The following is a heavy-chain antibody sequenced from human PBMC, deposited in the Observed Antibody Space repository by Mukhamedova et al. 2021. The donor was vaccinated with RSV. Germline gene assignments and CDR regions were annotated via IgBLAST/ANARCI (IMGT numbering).Heavy chain of an antibody. J-gene: IGHJ4*02. CDR3: ARYCGSYSRSLDY. V-gene: IGHV3-72*01. Sequence: FTISRDDSKNSLYLQMNSLKNEDTAVYYCARYCGSYSRSLDYWGQGTLVTVSS. D-gene: IGHD1-26*01.